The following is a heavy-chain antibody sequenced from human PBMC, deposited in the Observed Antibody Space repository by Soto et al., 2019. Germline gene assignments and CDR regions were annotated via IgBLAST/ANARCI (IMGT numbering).Heavy chain of an antibody. V-gene: IGHV4-31*03. CDR1: GGSISSGGYY. CDR2: IYYSGST. Sequence: SETLSLTCTVSGGSISSGGYYWSWIRQHPGKGLEWIGYIYYSGSTYYNPSLKSRVTISVDTSKNQFSLKLSSVTAADTAVYYCARGAHCTFGVCCPNAHWFDSWGQGTLVTGSA. J-gene: IGHJ5*01. D-gene: IGHD2-8*01. CDR3: ARGAHCTFGVCCPNAHWFDS.